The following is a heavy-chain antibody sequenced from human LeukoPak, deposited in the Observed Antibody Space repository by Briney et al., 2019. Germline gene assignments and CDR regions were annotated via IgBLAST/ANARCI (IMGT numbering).Heavy chain of an antibody. CDR2: IYYSGST. CDR3: ARDSGPGDTAMDH. J-gene: IGHJ4*02. D-gene: IGHD5-18*01. V-gene: IGHV4-59*01. Sequence: SETLSLTCTVSGGSISSYYWSWIRQPPGKGLEWIGYIYYSGSTNYNPSLKSRVTISVDTSKNQFSLKLSSVTAADTAVYYCARDSGPGDTAMDHWGQGTLVTVSS. CDR1: GGSISSYY.